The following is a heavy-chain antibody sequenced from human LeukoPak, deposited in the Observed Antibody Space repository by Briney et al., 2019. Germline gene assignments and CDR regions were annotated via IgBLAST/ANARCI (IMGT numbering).Heavy chain of an antibody. J-gene: IGHJ3*02. CDR2: ISGNSGSI. D-gene: IGHD1-26*01. V-gene: IGHV3-9*03. Sequence: GGSLRLSCAASGFTFDDYAMHWVRQAPGKGLERVSGISGNSGSIGYADSVKGRFTISRDNAKNSLYLQMNSLRAEDMALYYCAKGRIVGATTGAFDIWGQGTMVTVSS. CDR3: AKGRIVGATTGAFDI. CDR1: GFTFDDYA.